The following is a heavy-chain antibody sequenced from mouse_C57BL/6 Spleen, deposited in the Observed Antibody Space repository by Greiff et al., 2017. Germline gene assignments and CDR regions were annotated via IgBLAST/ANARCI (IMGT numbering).Heavy chain of an antibody. CDR2: IDPSDSET. Sequence: QVQLQQPGAELVRPGSSVKLSCKASGYSFTSYWMHWVKQRPIQGLEWIGNIDPSDSETHYNQKFKDKATLTGDKSSSTAYMQLSSLTSEDSAVYYCAREGGLRRWFAYWGQGTLVTVSA. V-gene: IGHV1-52*01. D-gene: IGHD2-4*01. CDR3: AREGGLRRWFAY. J-gene: IGHJ3*01. CDR1: GYSFTSYW.